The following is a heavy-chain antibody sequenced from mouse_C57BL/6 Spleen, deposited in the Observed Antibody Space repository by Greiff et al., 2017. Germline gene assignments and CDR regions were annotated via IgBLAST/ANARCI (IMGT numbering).Heavy chain of an antibody. D-gene: IGHD2-2*01. V-gene: IGHV1-53*01. CDR1: GYTFTSYW. Sequence: QVQLQQPGTELVKPGASVKLSCKASGYTFTSYWMHWVKQRPGQGLEWIGNINPSNGGTNYNEKFKSKTTRTVDKSSSTAYMQLSSLTSEDSAVYYCARWGLRWYFDVWGTGTTVTVSS. J-gene: IGHJ1*03. CDR2: INPSNGGT. CDR3: ARWGLRWYFDV.